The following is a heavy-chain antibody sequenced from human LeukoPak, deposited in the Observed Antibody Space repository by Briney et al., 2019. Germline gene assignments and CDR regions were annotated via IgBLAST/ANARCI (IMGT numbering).Heavy chain of an antibody. CDR1: GYTFTSYG. Sequence: ASVKVSCRASGYTFTSYGISWVRQAPGQGLEWMGWISAYNGNTNYAQKLQGRVTMTTDTSTSTAYMELSRLRSDDTAVYYCARGVTGTTSGDFDYWGQGTLVTVSS. CDR2: ISAYNGNT. V-gene: IGHV1-18*01. CDR3: ARGVTGTTSGDFDY. J-gene: IGHJ4*02. D-gene: IGHD1-20*01.